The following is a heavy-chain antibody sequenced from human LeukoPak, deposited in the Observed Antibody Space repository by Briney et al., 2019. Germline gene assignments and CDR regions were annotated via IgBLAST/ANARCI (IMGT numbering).Heavy chain of an antibody. D-gene: IGHD5-12*01. V-gene: IGHV1-69*05. J-gene: IGHJ4*02. CDR3: AIPVGGYEGWYYFDY. Sequence: ASVKVSCKASGGTFSSYAISWVRQAPGQGLEWLGGIIPIFGTANYAQKFQGRVTITTDESTSTAYMELSSLRSEDTAVYYCAIPVGGYEGWYYFDYWGQGTLVTVSS. CDR2: IIPIFGTA. CDR1: GGTFSSYA.